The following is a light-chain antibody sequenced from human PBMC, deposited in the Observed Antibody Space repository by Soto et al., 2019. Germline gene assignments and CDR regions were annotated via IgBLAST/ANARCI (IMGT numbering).Light chain of an antibody. J-gene: IGKJ5*01. CDR1: QSISSG. V-gene: IGKV1-5*03. CDR3: QQSYTKPIT. Sequence: DIQMSQSPSTLSASVGDRVTITCRASQSISSGLAWYQQKPGKAPKLLIYRASSMPSGVPARFSGSGSGTDFTLTISSLQSEDFAIYYCQQSYTKPITFGQGTRLEIK. CDR2: RAS.